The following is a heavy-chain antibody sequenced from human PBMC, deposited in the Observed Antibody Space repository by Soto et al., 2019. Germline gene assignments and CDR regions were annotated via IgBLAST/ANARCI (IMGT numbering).Heavy chain of an antibody. V-gene: IGHV3-15*01. D-gene: IGHD2-2*01. Sequence: PGGSLRLSCAASGFTFSNAWMSWVRQAPGKGLEWVGRIKSKTDGGTTDYAAPVKGRFTISRDDSKNTLYLQMNSLKTEDTAVYYCTTKREYQLLFYYYGMDVWGQGNPGHRLL. CDR2: IKSKTDGGTT. J-gene: IGHJ6*02. CDR1: GFTFSNAW. CDR3: TTKREYQLLFYYYGMDV.